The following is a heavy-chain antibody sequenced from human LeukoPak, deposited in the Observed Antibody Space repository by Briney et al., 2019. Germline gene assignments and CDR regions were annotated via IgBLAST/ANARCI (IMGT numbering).Heavy chain of an antibody. CDR2: ISSSSSTI. J-gene: IGHJ5*02. CDR1: GFTFSSYS. V-gene: IGHV3-48*04. D-gene: IGHD3-22*01. CDR3: AVISLSRGMIVPDP. Sequence: TGGSLRLSCAASGFTFSSYSMNWVRQAPGKGLEWVSYISSSSSTIYYADSVKGRFTISRDNAKNTLYLQMNSLRAEDTAVYYCAVISLSRGMIVPDPWGQGTLVTVSS.